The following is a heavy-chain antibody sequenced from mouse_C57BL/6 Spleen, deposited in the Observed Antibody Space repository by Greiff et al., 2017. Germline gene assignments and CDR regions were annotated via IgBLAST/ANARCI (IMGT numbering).Heavy chain of an antibody. V-gene: IGHV1-5*01. J-gene: IGHJ2*01. CDR1: GYTFTSYW. CDR2: IYPGNCDT. D-gene: IGHD1-1*02. CDR3: TRSLLDNIYGLDY. Sequence: VQLQQSGAVLARPGASVKVSCKASGYTFTSYWIHWVKQRPGQGLEWIGTIYPGNCDTSYNQKFKGKAKLTAVKSASTAYMELSSLTYEDSAVYYCTRSLLDNIYGLDYWGQGTTLTVSS.